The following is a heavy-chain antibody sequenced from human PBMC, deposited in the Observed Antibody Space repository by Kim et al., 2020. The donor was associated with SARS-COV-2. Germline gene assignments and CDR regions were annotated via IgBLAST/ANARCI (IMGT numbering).Heavy chain of an antibody. V-gene: IGHV3-23*01. J-gene: IGHJ6*02. CDR3: AKMVVMDGYNYYYYYGMDV. D-gene: IGHD3-22*01. CDR2: ITGNGINK. Sequence: GGSLRLSCVASGFTFDTYAMSWVRQAPGKGLEWVSVITGNGINKFFADSVRGRFTISRDNSKNTLFLQMNSLRDEDTALYYCAKMVVMDGYNYYYYYGMDVWGRGTTVTVSS. CDR1: GFTFDTYA.